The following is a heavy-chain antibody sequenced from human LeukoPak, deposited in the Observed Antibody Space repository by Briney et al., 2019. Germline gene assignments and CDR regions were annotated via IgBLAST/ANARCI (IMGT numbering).Heavy chain of an antibody. CDR2: IYYSGST. D-gene: IGHD1-14*01. V-gene: IGHV4-59*08. CDR1: GGSISSYY. J-gene: IGHJ4*02. CDR3: ARRERPDEFYFDY. Sequence: PSETLSLTCTVSGGSISSYYWSWIRQPPGKGLEWIGYIYYSGSTNYNPSLKSRVTISVDTSKNQFSLKLSSVTAADTAVYYCARRERPDEFYFDYWGQGTLVTVSS.